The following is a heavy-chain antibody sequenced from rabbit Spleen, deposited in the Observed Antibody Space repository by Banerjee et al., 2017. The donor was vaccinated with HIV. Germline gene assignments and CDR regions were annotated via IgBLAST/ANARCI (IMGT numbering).Heavy chain of an antibody. D-gene: IGHD1-1*01. V-gene: IGHV1S40*01. CDR2: IYGGSIDDT. CDR3: ARDTSSSFSSYGMDL. CDR1: GFTISSSYY. Sequence: QSLEESGGGLVQPEGSLALTCKASGFTISSSYYMCWVRQARGKGLEWIACIYGGSIDDTYYARWAKGRFTISKTSSTTVTLQMTSLTAADTATYFCARDTSSSFSSYGMDLWGQGTLVTVS. J-gene: IGHJ6*01.